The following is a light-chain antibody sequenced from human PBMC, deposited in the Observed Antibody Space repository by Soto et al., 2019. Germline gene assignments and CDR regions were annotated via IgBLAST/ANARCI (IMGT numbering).Light chain of an antibody. CDR2: EGN. CDR1: SGSIASNY. Sequence: LTQPHSVSESPGKTVTISCTRSSGSIASNYVQWYQQRPGSVPTTVIYEGNQRPSGVPDRFSGSTEGSSNSASLTISGLQTEDEADYYCQSYDSSTVVFGGGTKLTVL. J-gene: IGLJ2*01. V-gene: IGLV6-57*04. CDR3: QSYDSSTVV.